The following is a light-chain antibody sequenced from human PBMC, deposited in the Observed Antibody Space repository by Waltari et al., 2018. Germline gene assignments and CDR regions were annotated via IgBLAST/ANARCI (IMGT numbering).Light chain of an antibody. J-gene: IGLJ2*01. V-gene: IGLV1-51*02. CDR1: TPNIGNNY. CDR3: GTWDDTLSAV. CDR2: GND. Sequence: QSVLTQPPSVSAAPGQKVTLSCSGSTPNIGNNYVSWYQQFPGAAPKVLIYGNDKRTTGIPDRFSGSKSGTSATLDITGLQTGDEADYYCGTWDDTLSAVFGGGTKVTAL.